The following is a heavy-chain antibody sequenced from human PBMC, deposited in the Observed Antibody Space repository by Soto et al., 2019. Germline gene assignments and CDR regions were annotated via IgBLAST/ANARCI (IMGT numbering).Heavy chain of an antibody. Sequence: SETLSLTCAVYGGSFSGYYWSWIRQPPGKGLEWIEEINHSGSTNYNPSLKSRVTISVDTSKNQFSLKLSSVTAADTAVYYCARTPYYDFWSGYYRTYYGMDVWGQGTTVTVSS. D-gene: IGHD3-3*01. CDR1: GGSFSGYY. V-gene: IGHV4-34*01. CDR3: ARTPYYDFWSGYYRTYYGMDV. CDR2: INHSGST. J-gene: IGHJ6*02.